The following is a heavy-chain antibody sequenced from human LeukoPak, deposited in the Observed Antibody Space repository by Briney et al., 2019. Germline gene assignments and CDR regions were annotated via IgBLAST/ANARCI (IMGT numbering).Heavy chain of an antibody. J-gene: IGHJ5*02. CDR2: INHSGST. D-gene: IGHD3-22*01. Sequence: SETLSLTCAVYGGSFSGYYWSWIRQPPGKGLEWIGEINHSGSTNYNPSLKSRVTISVDTSKNQFSLKLSSVTAADTAVYYCARGLRLPYYHDSSGYYSGCWFDPWGQGTLVTVSS. CDR3: ARGLRLPYYHDSSGYYSGCWFDP. CDR1: GGSFSGYY. V-gene: IGHV4-34*01.